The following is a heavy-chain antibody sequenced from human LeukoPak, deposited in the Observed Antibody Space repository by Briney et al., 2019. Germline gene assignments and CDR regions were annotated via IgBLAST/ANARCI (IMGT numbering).Heavy chain of an antibody. CDR2: ISGSGGST. D-gene: IGHD3-3*01. J-gene: IGHJ4*02. CDR3: AKGNLRFLEWLLHHY. CDR1: GFTFSSYA. Sequence: QTGGSLRLSCAASGFTFSSYAMSWVRQAPGKGLEWVSAISGSGGSTYYADSVKGRFTISRDNSKNTLYLQMNSLRAEDTAVYYCAKGNLRFLEWLLHHYWGQGTLVTVSS. V-gene: IGHV3-23*01.